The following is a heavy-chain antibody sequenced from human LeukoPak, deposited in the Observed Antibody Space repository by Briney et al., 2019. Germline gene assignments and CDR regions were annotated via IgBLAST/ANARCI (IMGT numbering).Heavy chain of an antibody. Sequence: GGSLRLSCAASGFTFSSYAMSWVRQAPGKGLEWVSAISGSGGSTYYADSVKGRFTIFRDNSKNTLYLQMNSLRAEDTAVYYCAKSDYYDSSGYYTKSSFDYWGQGTLVTVSS. CDR2: ISGSGGST. CDR3: AKSDYYDSSGYYTKSSFDY. V-gene: IGHV3-23*01. D-gene: IGHD3-22*01. CDR1: GFTFSSYA. J-gene: IGHJ4*02.